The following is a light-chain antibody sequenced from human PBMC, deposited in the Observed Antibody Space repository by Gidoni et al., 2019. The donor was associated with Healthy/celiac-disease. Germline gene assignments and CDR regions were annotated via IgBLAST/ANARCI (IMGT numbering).Light chain of an antibody. CDR3: AAWDDSLNGSYV. V-gene: IGLV1-44*01. CDR2: SNN. CDR1: SFNIGTNP. Sequence: SALTHPPSASGTPGQRVTISCSGSSFNIGTNPVDWYQQVPGTAPKLLIFSNNERPSGVTDRFSGSKSGTSASLAISGLQSEDEADYYCAAWDDSLNGSYVFGTGTKVTVL. J-gene: IGLJ1*01.